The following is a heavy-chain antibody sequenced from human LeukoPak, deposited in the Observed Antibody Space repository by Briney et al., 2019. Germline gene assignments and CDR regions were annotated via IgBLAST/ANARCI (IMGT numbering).Heavy chain of an antibody. CDR2: IYHSGST. Sequence: SETLSLTCAVSGGSISNENWWGWVRQPPGKGLEWIGEIYHSGSTNYIPSLKSRVTISVDRSKNQFSLKLTSVTAADTAVYYCAGSPIGYGMDVWGQGTTVTVSS. CDR3: AGSPIGYGMDV. CDR1: GGSISNENW. J-gene: IGHJ6*02. V-gene: IGHV4-4*02.